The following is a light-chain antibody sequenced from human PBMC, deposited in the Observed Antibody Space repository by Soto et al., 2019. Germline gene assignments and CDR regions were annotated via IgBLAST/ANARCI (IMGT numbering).Light chain of an antibody. V-gene: IGKV3-15*01. CDR3: QQYNNWPPIT. CDR1: QGVSRK. J-gene: IGKJ5*01. CDR2: GAS. Sequence: DIVMTQSPATLSVAPGERVTFSCRASQGVSRKLAWYQQKPGQAPRLLIYGASTRATGIPARFSGSGSGTEFTLTIRSLKSEDFAVYYGQQYNNWPPITVGQGTRLEIK.